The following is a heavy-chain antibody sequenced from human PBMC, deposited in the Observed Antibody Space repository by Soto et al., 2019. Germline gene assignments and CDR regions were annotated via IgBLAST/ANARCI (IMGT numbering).Heavy chain of an antibody. CDR1: GFTFSGYW. CDR3: ARATYSNAWYRFDL. Sequence: GSLRLSCEASGFTFSGYWMSWVRQAPGKGLGWVADIKHDGSVQYYVDSVKGRFTISRDNAKKLLCLQMNGLRAEDTALYYCARATYSNAWYRFDLWGQGTLVTVSS. J-gene: IGHJ4*02. V-gene: IGHV3-7*03. CDR2: IKHDGSVQ. D-gene: IGHD4-4*01.